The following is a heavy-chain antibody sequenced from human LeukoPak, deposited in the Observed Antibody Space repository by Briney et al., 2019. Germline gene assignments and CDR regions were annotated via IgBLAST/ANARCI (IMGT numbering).Heavy chain of an antibody. CDR3: AREAGSGWWDY. CDR2: IYHSRRT. D-gene: IGHD6-19*01. Sequence: SEALSLTCTVSGGSISSNYWSWIRQPAGKGLESIGCIYHSRRTKYNPSLNRRVTMSVDKSKNQFSLQVSSVTAADTAVYYCAREAGSGWWDYWGQGNLVTVSS. J-gene: IGHJ4*02. CDR1: GGSISSNY. V-gene: IGHV4-4*07.